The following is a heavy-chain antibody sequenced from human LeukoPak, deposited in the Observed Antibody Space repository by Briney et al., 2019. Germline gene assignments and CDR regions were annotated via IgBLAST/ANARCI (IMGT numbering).Heavy chain of an antibody. J-gene: IGHJ6*02. V-gene: IGHV1-8*01. CDR1: GYTFTSYD. D-gene: IGHD5-18*01. Sequence: VSCKXSGYTFTSYDINWVRQATGQGLEWMGWMNPNSGNTGYAQKFQGRVTMTRNTSISTAYMELSSLRSEDTAVYYCARILTAICSYYYGMDVWGQGTTVTVSS. CDR2: MNPNSGNT. CDR3: ARILTAICSYYYGMDV.